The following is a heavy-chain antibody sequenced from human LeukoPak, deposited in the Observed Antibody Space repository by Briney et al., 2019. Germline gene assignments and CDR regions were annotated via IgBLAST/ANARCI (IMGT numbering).Heavy chain of an antibody. CDR2: IYVSGST. V-gene: IGHV4-4*07. CDR1: GGSISRYY. D-gene: IGHD1-1*01. Sequence: SETLSLTCSVSGGSISRYYCSWIRQPAGKGLEWIGRIYVSGSTNYNPSLKSRVTISVDTSKNQFSLKLTSVTAADTAVYYCARTSNYWSPYFDYWGQGALVTVSS. CDR3: ARTSNYWSPYFDY. J-gene: IGHJ4*02.